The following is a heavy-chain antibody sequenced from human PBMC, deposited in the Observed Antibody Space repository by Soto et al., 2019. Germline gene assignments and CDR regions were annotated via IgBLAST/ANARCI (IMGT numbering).Heavy chain of an antibody. D-gene: IGHD2-15*01. V-gene: IGHV1-3*01. CDR1: GYTFTSYA. CDR3: ARGSVVVVAATLPIDY. J-gene: IGHJ4*02. Sequence: QVRLVQSGAEVKKPGASVKVSCKASGYTFTSYAMHWVRQAPGQRLEWMGWINAGNGNTKYSQKFQGRVTITRDTSASTAYMELSSLRSEDTAVYYCARGSVVVVAATLPIDYWGQGTLVTVSS. CDR2: INAGNGNT.